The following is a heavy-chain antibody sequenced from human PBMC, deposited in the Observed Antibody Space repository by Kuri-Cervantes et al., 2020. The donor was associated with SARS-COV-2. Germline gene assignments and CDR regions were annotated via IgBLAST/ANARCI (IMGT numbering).Heavy chain of an antibody. CDR2: INHSGST. D-gene: IGHD1-26*01. J-gene: IGHJ4*02. Sequence: GSLRLSCAVYGGSFSGYYWSWIRQPPGKGLEWIGEINHSGSTNYNPSLKSRVTISVDTSKNQFSLKLSSVTAADTAVYYCARESGSYYGYWGQGTLVTVSS. CDR3: ARESGSYYGY. CDR1: GGSFSGYY. V-gene: IGHV4-34*01.